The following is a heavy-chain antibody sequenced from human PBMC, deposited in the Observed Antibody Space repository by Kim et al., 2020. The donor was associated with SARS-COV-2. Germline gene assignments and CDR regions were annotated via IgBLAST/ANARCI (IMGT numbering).Heavy chain of an antibody. V-gene: IGHV3-48*04. J-gene: IGHJ6*02. CDR1: GFTFSSYS. CDR2: ISSSSSTI. D-gene: IGHD3-10*01. Sequence: GGSLRLSCAASGFTFSSYSMNWVRQAPGKGLEWVSYISSSSSTIYYADSVKGRFTISRDNAKNSLYLQMNSLRAEDTAVYYCARELLWFGEHYYGMDVWGQGTTVTVSS. CDR3: ARELLWFGEHYYGMDV.